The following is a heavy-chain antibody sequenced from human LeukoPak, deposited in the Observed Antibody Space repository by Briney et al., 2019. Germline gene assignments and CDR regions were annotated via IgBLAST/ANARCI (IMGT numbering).Heavy chain of an antibody. V-gene: IGHV3-30-3*01. CDR2: ISYDGSNK. CDR1: GFSFSTFV. J-gene: IGHJ5*02. Sequence: GGSLRLSCSASGFSFSTFVMHWVRQAPGKGLEWVAVISYDGSNKYYADSVKGRFTISRDNSKNTLYLQMNSLRAEDTAVYYCAREGITMVRGWGDWFDPWGQGTLVTVSS. CDR3: AREGITMVRGWGDWFDP. D-gene: IGHD3-10*01.